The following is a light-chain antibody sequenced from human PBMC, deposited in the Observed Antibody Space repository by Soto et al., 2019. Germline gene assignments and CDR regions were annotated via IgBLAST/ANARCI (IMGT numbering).Light chain of an antibody. CDR1: SGHSSYA. J-gene: IGLJ3*02. CDR2: LNSDGSH. V-gene: IGLV4-69*01. Sequence: QPVLTQSPSASASLGASVKLTCNLSSGHSSYAIAWHQQQPEKGPRYLMKLNSDGSHSKGDGIPDRFSGSSSGAERYLTISILQSEDEADYYCQTWGTGTWVFGGGTKVTVL. CDR3: QTWGTGTWV.